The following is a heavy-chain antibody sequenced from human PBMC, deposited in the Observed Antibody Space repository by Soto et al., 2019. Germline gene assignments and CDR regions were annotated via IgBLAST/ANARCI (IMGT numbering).Heavy chain of an antibody. CDR3: AKDDYDFWSGYYRAFLPDL. Sequence: QVQLVESGGGVVQPGRSLRLSCVASGISFNSYGMHWVRQAPGKGLEWVAVISPDGSHKYYADSVKGRFTISRDNSKNTLYLQTNSLRAEDTAVYYCAKDDYDFWSGYYRAFLPDLWGQGTLLTVSS. CDR2: ISPDGSHK. D-gene: IGHD3-3*01. CDR1: GISFNSYG. V-gene: IGHV3-30*18. J-gene: IGHJ4*02.